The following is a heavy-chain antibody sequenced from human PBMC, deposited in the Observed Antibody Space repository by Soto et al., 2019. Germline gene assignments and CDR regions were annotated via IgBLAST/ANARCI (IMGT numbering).Heavy chain of an antibody. V-gene: IGHV1-69*13. CDR2: IIPICGTA. CDR3: ARILIVGVVSLTCYVMGV. D-gene: IGHD3-3*01. J-gene: IGHJ6*02. Sequence: SVKVSCKASGGTFSSYAISWVRQAPGQGPEWMGGIIPICGTANYAQKFQGRVTITADESTSTAYMELSSLRSEDTAVYYSARILIVGVVSLTCYVMGVWVQGTTVIVS. CDR1: GGTFSSYA.